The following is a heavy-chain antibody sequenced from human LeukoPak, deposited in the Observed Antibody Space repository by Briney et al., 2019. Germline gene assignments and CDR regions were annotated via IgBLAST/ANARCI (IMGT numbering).Heavy chain of an antibody. V-gene: IGHV4-59*01. CDR2: IYYSGST. Sequence: SETLSLTCTVSGGSISSYYWSWIRQPPGKGLEWIGYIYYSGSTNYNPSLKSRVTISVDTSKNQFSLKLSSVTAADTAVYYCARAYYDSSGYYYPYYYYYYMDVWGKGTTVTVSS. CDR1: GGSISSYY. CDR3: ARAYYDSSGYYYPYYYYYYMDV. J-gene: IGHJ6*03. D-gene: IGHD3-22*01.